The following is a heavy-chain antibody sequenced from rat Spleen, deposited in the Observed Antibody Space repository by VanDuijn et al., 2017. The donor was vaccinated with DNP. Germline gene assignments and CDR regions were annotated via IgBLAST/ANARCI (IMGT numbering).Heavy chain of an antibody. D-gene: IGHD1-10*01. Sequence: EVQLVESGGGLVQPGRSLKLSCAASGFTFSKYGMAWVRQAPTKGLEWVTTIIYDGSRTYYRDSVKGRFTISRDNAKSTLYLQMDSLRSEDTATYYCATQGQLGITWFAYWGQGTLVTVSS. V-gene: IGHV5-29*01. J-gene: IGHJ3*01. CDR1: GFTFSKYG. CDR2: IIYDGSRT. CDR3: ATQGQLGITWFAY.